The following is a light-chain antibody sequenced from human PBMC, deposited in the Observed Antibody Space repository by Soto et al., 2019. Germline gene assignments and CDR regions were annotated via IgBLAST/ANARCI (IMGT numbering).Light chain of an antibody. Sequence: DLQMTQSPSTLSGSVGARVTITCRASQTISSWLAWYQQKPGKAPKLLIYKASTLKSGVPSRFSGSGSGTELTLTLRSLQPDDVETYDGQHYNSYSEAFGQGTKVDIK. CDR3: QHYNSYSEA. CDR2: KAS. CDR1: QTISSW. V-gene: IGKV1-5*03. J-gene: IGKJ1*01.